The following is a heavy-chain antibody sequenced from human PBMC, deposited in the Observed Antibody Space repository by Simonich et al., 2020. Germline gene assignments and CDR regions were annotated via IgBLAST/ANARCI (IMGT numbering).Heavy chain of an antibody. J-gene: IGHJ3*02. CDR1: GFTFSSYA. Sequence: GGGLVQPGGSLRLSCAASGFTFSSYAMSWVRQAPGKGLEWVSAISGSGGSTYYADSVKGRVTIARDNSKNTLYLQMNSLRAEDMAVYYCAKDLGERITMIVVFFDAFDIWGQGTMVTVSS. D-gene: IGHD3-22*01. CDR2: ISGSGGST. V-gene: IGHV3-23*01. CDR3: AKDLGERITMIVVFFDAFDI.